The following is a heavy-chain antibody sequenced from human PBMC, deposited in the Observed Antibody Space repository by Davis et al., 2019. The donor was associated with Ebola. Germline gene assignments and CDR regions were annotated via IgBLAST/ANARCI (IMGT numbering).Heavy chain of an antibody. CDR2: IIPIFGTA. V-gene: IGHV1-69*13. J-gene: IGHJ6*03. Sequence: SVKVSCKASGGTFSSYAISWVRQAPGQGLEWMGGIIPIFGTANYAQKFQGRVTITADESTSTAYMELSSLRSEDTAVYYCARDQSVVPAAYYYYYMDVWGKGTTVTVSS. CDR1: GGTFSSYA. CDR3: ARDQSVVPAAYYYYYMDV. D-gene: IGHD2-2*01.